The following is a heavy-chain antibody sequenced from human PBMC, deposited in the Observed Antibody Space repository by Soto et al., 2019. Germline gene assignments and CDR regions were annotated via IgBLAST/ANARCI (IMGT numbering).Heavy chain of an antibody. V-gene: IGHV3-23*01. CDR3: AKDIFEGYFDWLPSDY. Sequence: GXALGTPFAAFDFPFRGFPIDWVNQAPGKGLEWVSAIRGSGGSKYYADSVKGRFTISRDNSKNTLYLQMNSLRAEHTAVYYCAKDIFEGYFDWLPSDYWGQGTLVTVSS. D-gene: IGHD3-9*01. CDR1: DFPFRGFP. CDR2: IRGSGGSK. J-gene: IGHJ4*02.